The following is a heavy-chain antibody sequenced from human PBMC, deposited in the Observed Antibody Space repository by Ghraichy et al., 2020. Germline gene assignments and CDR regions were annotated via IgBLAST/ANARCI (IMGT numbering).Heavy chain of an antibody. Sequence: LSLTCAASGLTFSSYGMHRVRQAPGKGPEWLAVISYDGSNKYYADSVKGRFTISRDNSKNTLYLQMNSLRAEDTAVYYCAKGSTIFGVVIQAIGWETSDYYGMDVWGQGTTITISS. CDR3: AKGSTIFGVVIQAIGWETSDYYGMDV. CDR1: GLTFSSYG. J-gene: IGHJ6*02. CDR2: ISYDGSNK. D-gene: IGHD3-3*01. V-gene: IGHV3-30*18.